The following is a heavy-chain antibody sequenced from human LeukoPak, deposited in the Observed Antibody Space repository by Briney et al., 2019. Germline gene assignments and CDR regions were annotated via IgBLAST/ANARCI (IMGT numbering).Heavy chain of an antibody. Sequence: GGSLRLSCAASGFTLSSYEMNWVRQAPGKGLEWVSYISSSGSTIYYADSVKGRFTISRDNAKNSLYLQMNSLRAEDTAVYYCAKAEGPYYFDYWGQGTLVTVSS. J-gene: IGHJ4*02. CDR3: AKAEGPYYFDY. CDR1: GFTLSSYE. V-gene: IGHV3-48*03. CDR2: ISSSGSTI.